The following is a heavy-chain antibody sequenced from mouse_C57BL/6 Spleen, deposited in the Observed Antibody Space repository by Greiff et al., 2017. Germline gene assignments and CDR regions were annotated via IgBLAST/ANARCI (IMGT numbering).Heavy chain of an antibody. CDR1: GYTFTSAW. CDR3: ARYWDDAMDY. Sequence: QVQLKEPGAELVKPGASVKLSCKASGYTFTSAWTHWVKQRPGQGLEWIGMIHPNSGSTNYNEKFKSKATLTVDKSSSTAYMQLSSLTSEDSAVYYCARYWDDAMDYWGQETSVTVSS. D-gene: IGHD4-1*01. J-gene: IGHJ4*01. CDR2: IHPNSGST. V-gene: IGHV1-64*01.